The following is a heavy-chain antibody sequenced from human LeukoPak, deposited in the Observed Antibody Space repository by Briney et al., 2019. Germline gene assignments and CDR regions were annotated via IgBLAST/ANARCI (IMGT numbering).Heavy chain of an antibody. D-gene: IGHD3-3*01. V-gene: IGHV3-7*05. Sequence: GGPLRPPCAPSGSTFSNYWWSWARQAPGKGLEGVAKIKQDGSEKYYVDSVKGRFTISRDNAKNSLYLHMNSLRAEDTAVYYCARDGAAGLRFNWFDPWGQGTLVTVSS. CDR1: GSTFSNYW. CDR2: IKQDGSEK. J-gene: IGHJ5*02. CDR3: ARDGAAGLRFNWFDP.